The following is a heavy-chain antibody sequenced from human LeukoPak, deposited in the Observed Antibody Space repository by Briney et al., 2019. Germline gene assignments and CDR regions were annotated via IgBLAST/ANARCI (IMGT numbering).Heavy chain of an antibody. CDR2: IRYDGSNK. D-gene: IGHD6-13*01. CDR1: GFTFSSYA. CDR3: AKDRSSSNWYYFDY. Sequence: PGGSLRLSCAASGFTFSSYAMHWVRQAPGKGLEWVAFIRYDGSNKYYADSVKGRFTISRDNSKNTLYLQMNSLSPEDTAVYYCAKDRSSSNWYYFDYWGQGTLVTVSS. J-gene: IGHJ4*02. V-gene: IGHV3-30*02.